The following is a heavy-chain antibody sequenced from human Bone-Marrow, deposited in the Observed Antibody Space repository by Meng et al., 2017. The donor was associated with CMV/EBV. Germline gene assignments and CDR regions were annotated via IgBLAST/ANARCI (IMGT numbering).Heavy chain of an antibody. CDR3: ARVNERLVVPAAMSDYYGMDV. V-gene: IGHV3-30-3*01. Sequence: GESLKISCAASGFTFSTYVMHWVRQAPGKGLEWVAVISNDGSNKYYADSVKGRFTISRDNAKNSLYLQMNSLRAEDTAVYYCARVNERLVVPAAMSDYYGMDVWGQGTTVTVSS. CDR2: ISNDGSNK. CDR1: GFTFSTYV. J-gene: IGHJ6*02. D-gene: IGHD2-2*01.